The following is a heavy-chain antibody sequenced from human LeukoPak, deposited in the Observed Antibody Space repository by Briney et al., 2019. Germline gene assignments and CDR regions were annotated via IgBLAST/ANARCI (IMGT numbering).Heavy chain of an antibody. CDR1: GGSISSFY. CDR3: ARWDYGGNPGQFDY. D-gene: IGHD4-23*01. Sequence: SETLSLTCTVSGGSISSFYWSWIRQPPGKGLEWIGYIYYSGSTNYNPSLKSRVTISVDTSKNQFSLKLSSVTAADTAVYYCARWDYGGNPGQFDYWGQGTLVTVSS. V-gene: IGHV4-59*01. CDR2: IYYSGST. J-gene: IGHJ4*02.